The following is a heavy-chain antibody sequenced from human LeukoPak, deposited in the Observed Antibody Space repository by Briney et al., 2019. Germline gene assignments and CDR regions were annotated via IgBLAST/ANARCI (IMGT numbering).Heavy chain of an antibody. V-gene: IGHV4-34*01. Sequence: SETLSLTCAVYGGSFRGYYWSWIRQPPGKGLEWIGEINHSGSPNYNPSLKSRVTISVDTSKNQFSLKLSSVTAADTAVYYCARGGEIVVVPAAINLDYWGQGTLVTVSS. D-gene: IGHD2-2*02. CDR1: GGSFRGYY. CDR2: INHSGSP. J-gene: IGHJ4*02. CDR3: ARGGEIVVVPAAINLDY.